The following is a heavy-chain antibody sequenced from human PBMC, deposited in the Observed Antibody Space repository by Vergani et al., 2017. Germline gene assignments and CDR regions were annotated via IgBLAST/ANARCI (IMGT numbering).Heavy chain of an antibody. CDR2: VSPYNGNT. Sequence: QSQLVQSGDEVKKPGASVKVSCKTSGYSFINYGISWVRQAPGQGLEWLGWVSPYNGNTNYGQKIQGRVTMTRDTSISTAYMELSRLRSDDTAVYYCARGQWLPTLSFDYWGQGTLVTVSS. D-gene: IGHD6-19*01. CDR1: GYSFINYG. V-gene: IGHV1-18*01. CDR3: ARGQWLPTLSFDY. J-gene: IGHJ4*02.